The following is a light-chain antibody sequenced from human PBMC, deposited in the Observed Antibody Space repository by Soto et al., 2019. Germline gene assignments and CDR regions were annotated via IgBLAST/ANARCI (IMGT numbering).Light chain of an antibody. CDR2: EGS. CDR3: CSYAGSSTWV. CDR1: SSDVGSYNL. Sequence: QSALTQPASVSGSPGQSITISCTGTSSDVGSYNLVSWYQQHPGKAPKLMIYEGSKRASGVSNRFSGSKSGITASLTISGLQAEDGADYYCCSYAGSSTWVFGGGTKLTVL. J-gene: IGLJ3*02. V-gene: IGLV2-23*01.